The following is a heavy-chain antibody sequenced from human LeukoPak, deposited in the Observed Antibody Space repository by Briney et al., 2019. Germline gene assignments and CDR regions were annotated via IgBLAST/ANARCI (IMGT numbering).Heavy chain of an antibody. D-gene: IGHD3-16*01. CDR1: GGTFSSYA. V-gene: IGHV1-69*05. CDR2: IIPIFGTA. Sequence: SVKVSCKASGGTFSSYAISWVRQAPGQGLEWMGGIIPIFGTANYAQKFQGRVTITTDESTSTAYMELSSLRSEDTAVYYCARYPRGAYDYYYMDVWGKGTTVTVSS. CDR3: ARYPRGAYDYYYMDV. J-gene: IGHJ6*03.